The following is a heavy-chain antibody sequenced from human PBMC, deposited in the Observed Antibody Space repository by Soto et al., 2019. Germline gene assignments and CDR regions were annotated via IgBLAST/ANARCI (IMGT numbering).Heavy chain of an antibody. CDR1: GYTFTGYY. CDR2: INPNSGGT. J-gene: IGHJ3*02. D-gene: IGHD4-17*01. V-gene: IGHV1-2*04. Sequence: QVQLVQSGAEVKKPGASVKVSCKASGYTFTGYYMHWVRQAPGQGLEWMGWINPNSGGTNYAQKFQGWVTMTRDTSISTAYMELSRLGSDDTAVYYCARPKTTVTTWDAFDIWGQGTMVTVSS. CDR3: ARPKTTVTTWDAFDI.